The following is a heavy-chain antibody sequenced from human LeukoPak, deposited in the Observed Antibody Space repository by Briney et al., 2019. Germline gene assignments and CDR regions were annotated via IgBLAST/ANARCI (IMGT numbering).Heavy chain of an antibody. J-gene: IGHJ4*02. V-gene: IGHV1-69*06. CDR1: GGTFSSYA. D-gene: IGHD5-12*01. CDR2: IIPIFGTA. CDR3: ARDRFSGYDTRDDC. Sequence: SVKVSCKASGGTFSSYAISWVRQAPGQGLEWMGGIIPIFGTANYAQKFQGRVTITADKSTSTAYMELSSLRSEDTAVYYCARDRFSGYDTRDDCWGQGTLVTVSS.